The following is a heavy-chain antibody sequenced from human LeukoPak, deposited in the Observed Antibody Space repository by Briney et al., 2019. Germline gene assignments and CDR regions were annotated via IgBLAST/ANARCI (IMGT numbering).Heavy chain of an antibody. V-gene: IGHV4-39*01. J-gene: IGHJ4*02. CDR2: IYYSGST. D-gene: IGHD3-22*01. Sequence: SETLSLTCTVSGGSISSSSYYWGWIRQPPGKGLEWIGSIYYSGSTYYNPSLKSRVTISVDTSKNQFSLKLSSVTAADTAVYYCARAGGDLYYDSSGYLDYWGQGTLVTVSS. CDR1: GGSISSSSYY. CDR3: ARAGGDLYYDSSGYLDY.